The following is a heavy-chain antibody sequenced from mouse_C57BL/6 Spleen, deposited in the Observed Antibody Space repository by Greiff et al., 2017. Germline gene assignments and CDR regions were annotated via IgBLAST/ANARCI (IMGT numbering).Heavy chain of an antibody. D-gene: IGHD2-5*01. CDR3: ARSESNYAGDYYAMDY. CDR2: IDPNSGGT. J-gene: IGHJ4*01. Sequence: VQLQQSGAELVKPGASVKLSCKASGYTFTSYWMHWVQQRPGRGLEWIGRIDPNSGGTKYNEKFKSKATLTVDKPSSTAYMQLISLTSEDSAVYYCARSESNYAGDYYAMDYWGQGTSVTVSS. CDR1: GYTFTSYW. V-gene: IGHV1-72*01.